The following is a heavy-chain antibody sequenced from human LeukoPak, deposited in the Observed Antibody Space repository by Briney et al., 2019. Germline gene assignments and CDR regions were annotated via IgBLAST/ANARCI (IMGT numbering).Heavy chain of an antibody. CDR2: IYYSGST. Sequence: SETLSLTCTVSGGSISSSSYYWGWIRQPPGKGLEWIGSIYYSGSTYYNPSLKSRVTISVDTSKNQFSLKLSSVTAADTAVYYCARVRGYSYGYLYYYYYMDVWGKGTTVTVSS. CDR3: ARVRGYSYGYLYYYYYMDV. D-gene: IGHD5-18*01. CDR1: GGSISSSSYY. V-gene: IGHV4-39*01. J-gene: IGHJ6*03.